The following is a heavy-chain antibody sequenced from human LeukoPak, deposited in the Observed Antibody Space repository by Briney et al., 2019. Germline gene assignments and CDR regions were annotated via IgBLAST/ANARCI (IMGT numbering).Heavy chain of an antibody. D-gene: IGHD1-1*01. Sequence: SETLSLTCAVYGGSFSGYYWSWIRQPPGKGLEWIGEINHSGSTNYNPSLKSRVTISVDTTKNQFSLKLSSVTAADTAVYYCARDRGTWNDDGFDYWGQGTLVTVSS. CDR3: ARDRGTWNDDGFDY. CDR2: INHSGST. V-gene: IGHV4-34*01. J-gene: IGHJ4*02. CDR1: GGSFSGYY.